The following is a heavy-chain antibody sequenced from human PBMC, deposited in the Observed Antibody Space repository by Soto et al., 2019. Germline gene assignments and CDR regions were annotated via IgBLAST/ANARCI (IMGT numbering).Heavy chain of an antibody. J-gene: IGHJ6*02. CDR1: GGSISSGGYY. CDR3: ARDVSSSHYGMDV. CDR2: IYYSGST. Sequence: QVQLQESGPGLVKPSQTLSLTCTVSGGSISSGGYYWSWIRQHPGKVLEWIGYIYYSGSTYYNPSLKSRVTISVDTSKNQFSLKLSSVTAADTAVYYCARDVSSSHYGMDVWGQGTTVTVSS. D-gene: IGHD2-2*01. V-gene: IGHV4-31*03.